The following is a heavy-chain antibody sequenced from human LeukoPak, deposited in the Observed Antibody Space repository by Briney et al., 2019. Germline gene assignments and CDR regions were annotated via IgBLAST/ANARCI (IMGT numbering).Heavy chain of an antibody. CDR3: VRERFHGSGAPKFDF. CDR2: IRYDESYK. CDR1: GFTFSGYG. D-gene: IGHD3-10*01. Sequence: PGGSLRLSCAASGFTFSGYGMHWVRQAPGKGLEWVAFIRYDESYKDFADSVKGRFTISRDNAMNSMYLQMNSLRVEDTAVYYCVRERFHGSGAPKFDFWGRGTLLTVSS. J-gene: IGHJ4*02. V-gene: IGHV3-30*02.